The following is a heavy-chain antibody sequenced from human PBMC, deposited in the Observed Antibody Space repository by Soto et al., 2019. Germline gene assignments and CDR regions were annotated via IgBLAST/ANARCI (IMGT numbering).Heavy chain of an antibody. V-gene: IGHV4-38-2*01. CDR3: ARARIVVAGTIVDY. Sequence: PSETLSLTCAVSGYSLTSGYYCGWTRQPPGKGLEWIGSIYHSGDTYYNPSLKSRVTISVDTSKNHFSLKLTSVTAADTAVYYCARARIVVAGTIVDYWGQGTLVTVSS. J-gene: IGHJ4*02. D-gene: IGHD6-19*01. CDR1: GYSLTSGYY. CDR2: IYHSGDT.